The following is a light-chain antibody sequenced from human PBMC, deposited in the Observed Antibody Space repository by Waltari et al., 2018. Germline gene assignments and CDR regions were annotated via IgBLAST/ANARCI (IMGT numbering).Light chain of an antibody. CDR2: GAS. V-gene: IGKV3-15*01. Sequence: EIVMTQSPASLSPSRGERATLSCRASQSVTTNLAWYQQKPGQAPRLLLYGASTRAAGIPVRFSGSGSGTEFTLTVSGLQSEDFAIYYCQPYNDWPPWTFGQGTKVEIK. CDR3: QPYNDWPPWT. CDR1: QSVTTN. J-gene: IGKJ1*01.